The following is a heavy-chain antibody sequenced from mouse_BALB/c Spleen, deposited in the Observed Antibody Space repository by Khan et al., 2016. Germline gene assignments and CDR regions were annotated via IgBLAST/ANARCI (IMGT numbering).Heavy chain of an antibody. CDR3: ARYGNYYAMDY. CDR2: INTYTGEP. Sequence: QIQLVQSGPELKKPGETVKISCKTSGYTFTNYGMNWVKQAPGKGLKWMGWINTYTGEPAYADDFTGRFALSLETSARTAFLLINNLKNEDTASYFCARYGNYYAMDYWGQGTSVTVSS. J-gene: IGHJ4*01. V-gene: IGHV9-3-1*01. D-gene: IGHD2-1*01. CDR1: GYTFTNYG.